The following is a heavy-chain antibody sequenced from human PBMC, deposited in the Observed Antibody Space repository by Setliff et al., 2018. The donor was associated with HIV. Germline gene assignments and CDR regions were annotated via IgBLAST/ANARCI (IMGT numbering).Heavy chain of an antibody. CDR3: ARDEIDGDYHGREARFDY. V-gene: IGHV4-4*07. CDR1: GDSMRDYY. D-gene: IGHD4-17*01. Sequence: SETLSLTCTVSGDSMRDYYWSWLRQPAGKGLEWIGRVYADGRTNYNPSLKSRVTMSLDTSKDQLSLRLSSVTAADTAVYYCARDEIDGDYHGREARFDYWGQGTLVTVSS. CDR2: VYADGRT. J-gene: IGHJ4*02.